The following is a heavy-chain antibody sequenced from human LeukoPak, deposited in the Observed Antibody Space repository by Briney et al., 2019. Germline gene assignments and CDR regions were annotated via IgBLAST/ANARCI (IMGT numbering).Heavy chain of an antibody. CDR1: GFTFSSYS. V-gene: IGHV3-21*01. D-gene: IGHD3-3*01. J-gene: IGHJ3*02. Sequence: GGSLRLSCAASGFTFSSYSMNWVRQAPGKGQEWVSSISSSSSYIYYADSVKGRFTISRDNAKNSLYLQMNSLRAEDTAVYYCARDNDDSGNYDFWSGYYRGTNAFDIWGQGTMVTVSS. CDR2: ISSSSSYI. CDR3: ARDNDDSGNYDFWSGYYRGTNAFDI.